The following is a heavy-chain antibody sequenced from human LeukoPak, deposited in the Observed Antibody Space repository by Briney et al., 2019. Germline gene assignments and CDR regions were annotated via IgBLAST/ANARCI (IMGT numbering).Heavy chain of an antibody. J-gene: IGHJ6*03. V-gene: IGHV4-38-2*02. Sequence: SETLSLTCSVFGFSISSGYYWGWIRQPPGKGLEWIGSIYHSGSTYYNPSLKSRVTISVDTSKNQFSLKLSSVTAADTAVYYCARATVSAGIFYYYMDVWGQGTLVTVSS. CDR3: ARATVSAGIFYYYMDV. CDR1: GFSISSGYY. CDR2: IYHSGST. D-gene: IGHD6-13*01.